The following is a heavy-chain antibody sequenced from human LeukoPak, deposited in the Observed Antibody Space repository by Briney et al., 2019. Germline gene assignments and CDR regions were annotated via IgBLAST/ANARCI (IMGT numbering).Heavy chain of an antibody. Sequence: SETLSLTCNVSGDSVSRSYWSWIRQPPGKGLEWIGWIFTTGRTAYNPALKSRVMISKDTSKNHFSLRLSSATAADTAVYFCAKHRESYLERSRMGFDPWGQGRLVIVSS. CDR3: AKHRESYLERSRMGFDP. V-gene: IGHV4-4*08. CDR1: GDSVSRSY. D-gene: IGHD3-3*01. CDR2: IFTTGRT. J-gene: IGHJ5*02.